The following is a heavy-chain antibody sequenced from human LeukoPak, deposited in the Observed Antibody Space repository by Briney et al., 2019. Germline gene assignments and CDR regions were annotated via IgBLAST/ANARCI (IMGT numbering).Heavy chain of an antibody. J-gene: IGHJ3*01. D-gene: IGHD3-22*01. CDR1: GYKFSTYW. V-gene: IGHV5-51*01. CDR3: ARPNITSYYDSRGYDGFDV. Sequence: GQSLKISCKGSGYKFSTYWIAWVRQMPGKGLEWMGIIYPDDSDTRYNPSFQGQVTISADKSVGTAYLQWSSLRASDTAMYYCARPNITSYYDSRGYDGFDVWGQGTMVAVPS. CDR2: IYPDDSDT.